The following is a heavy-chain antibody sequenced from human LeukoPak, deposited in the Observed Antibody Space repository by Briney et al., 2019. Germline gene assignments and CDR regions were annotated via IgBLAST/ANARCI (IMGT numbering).Heavy chain of an antibody. CDR1: GFTFSNAW. D-gene: IGHD1-26*01. V-gene: IGHV3-15*01. J-gene: IGHJ2*01. CDR2: IKSKTDGGTT. CDR3: TPGIVGATHRYFDL. Sequence: GGSLRLSCAASGFTFSNAWMTWVRQAPGKGLEWVGLIKSKTDGGTTDYVAPVNGRFTISRDDSNKTLYLQMHSLKTEDTAVYYCTPGIVGATHRYFDLWGRGTLLTVSS.